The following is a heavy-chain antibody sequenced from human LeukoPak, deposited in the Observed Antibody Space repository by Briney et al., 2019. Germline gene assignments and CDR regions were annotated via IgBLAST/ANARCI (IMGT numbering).Heavy chain of an antibody. CDR1: GGSISSGGYY. CDR2: IYYSGST. J-gene: IGHJ4*02. D-gene: IGHD6-13*01. V-gene: IGHV4-31*03. CDR3: ARDTRTGSRRTYDY. Sequence: SETLSLTCTVSGGSISSGGYYWSWIRQHPGTGLEWIGYIYYSGSTYYNPSLKSRVTISVDTSKNQFSLKLSSVTAADMAVYYCARDTRTGSRRTYDYWGQGTLVTVSS.